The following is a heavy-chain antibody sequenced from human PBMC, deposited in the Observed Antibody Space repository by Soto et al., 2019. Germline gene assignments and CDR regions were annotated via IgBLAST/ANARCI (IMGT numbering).Heavy chain of an antibody. CDR2: ISGSGGST. J-gene: IGHJ3*02. Sequence: GGSLRLSCAASGFTFSSYAMSWVRQAPGKGLEWVSAISGSGGSTYYADSVKGRFTISRDNSKNTLYLQMNSLRAEDMAVYYCAKDLRGYSYGSDAFDIWGQGTMVTVSS. CDR1: GFTFSSYA. V-gene: IGHV3-23*01. CDR3: AKDLRGYSYGSDAFDI. D-gene: IGHD5-18*01.